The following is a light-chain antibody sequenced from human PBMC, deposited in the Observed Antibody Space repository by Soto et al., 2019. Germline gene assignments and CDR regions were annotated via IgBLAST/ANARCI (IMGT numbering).Light chain of an antibody. Sequence: ETMLTQSPATLSASPGERVTLSCRATQSVTYNLAWYQQKPGQAPRLLIYGASTRATGIPARFSGRGSGTEFTLTITSLQSEDFAVYYCQQYNDWLWTFGQGT. CDR2: GAS. V-gene: IGKV3-15*01. CDR1: QSVTYN. J-gene: IGKJ1*01. CDR3: QQYNDWLWT.